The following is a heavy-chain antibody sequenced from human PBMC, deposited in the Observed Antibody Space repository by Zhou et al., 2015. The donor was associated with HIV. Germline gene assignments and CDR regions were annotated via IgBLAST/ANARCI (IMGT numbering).Heavy chain of an antibody. CDR3: ARSYSAYGGPDF. CDR2: VNPNSANT. D-gene: IGHD5-12*01. V-gene: IGHV1-8*01. J-gene: IGHJ4*02. CDR1: GYTFTSYD. Sequence: QVQLVQSGAEVKKPGSSVKVSCKASGYTFTSYDINWVRQATGQGLEWVGWVNPNSANTGYAQKFQGRVTMTRNTSITTAYMELSSLRSEDTAVYYCARSYSAYGGPDFWGRGNPSVTVSS.